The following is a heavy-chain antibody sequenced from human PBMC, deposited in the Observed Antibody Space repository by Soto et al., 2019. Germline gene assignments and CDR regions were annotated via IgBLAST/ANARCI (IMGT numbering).Heavy chain of an antibody. V-gene: IGHV4-31*03. J-gene: IGHJ4*02. D-gene: IGHD1-7*01. CDR2: IYYSGST. Sequence: QVQLQESDPGLVKPSQTLSLTCTVSGGSISSGGYYWSWIRQHPGKGLEWIGYIYYSGSTYYNPSLKSRVTISVDTSKNQFSLKLSSVTAADTAVYYCARGGITGTPYYFDYWGQGTLVTVSS. CDR3: ARGGITGTPYYFDY. CDR1: GGSISSGGYY.